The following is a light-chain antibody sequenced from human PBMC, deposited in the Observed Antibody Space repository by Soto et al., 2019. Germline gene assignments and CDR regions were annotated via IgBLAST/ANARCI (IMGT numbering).Light chain of an antibody. CDR1: QSVSSY. J-gene: IGKJ4*01. CDR3: QQYVTSPLT. CDR2: GVS. Sequence: EIVFTQSPVTLSVSPVERATLSCRASQSVSSYLAWYQQKPGQAPRLLIYGVSSRATGIPDRFSGSGSGTDFTLTISRLEPEDFAVYYCQQYVTSPLTFGGGTKVDIK. V-gene: IGKV3-20*01.